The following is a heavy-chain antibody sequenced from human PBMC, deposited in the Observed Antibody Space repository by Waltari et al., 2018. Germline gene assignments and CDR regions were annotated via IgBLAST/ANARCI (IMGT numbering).Heavy chain of an antibody. V-gene: IGHV3-74*01. CDR1: GFSISGYW. J-gene: IGHJ4*02. D-gene: IGHD6-6*01. Sequence: EVQLVESGGGLIQPGGSLRLSCAAPGFSISGYWMHWVRLPPGKGLVWVSRIHSDGRSTSYVDSVRGRFTVSRDNAKNTVYLQMNSLRADDTGVYFCARDGLGSSHDYWGQGTLVTVSS. CDR2: IHSDGRST. CDR3: ARDGLGSSHDY.